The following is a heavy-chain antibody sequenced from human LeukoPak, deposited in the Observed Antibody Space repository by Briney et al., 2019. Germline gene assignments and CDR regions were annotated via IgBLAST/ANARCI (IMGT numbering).Heavy chain of an antibody. CDR1: GYTFTGYY. Sequence: ASVKVSCTASGYTFTGYYMHWVRQAPGQGLEWMGLINPSGGSTSYAQKFQGRVTMTRDTSTSTVYMELSSLRSEDTAVYYCARDQYDFWSGYYRGVDYWGQGTLVTVSS. J-gene: IGHJ4*02. CDR3: ARDQYDFWSGYYRGVDY. CDR2: INPSGGST. V-gene: IGHV1-46*01. D-gene: IGHD3-3*01.